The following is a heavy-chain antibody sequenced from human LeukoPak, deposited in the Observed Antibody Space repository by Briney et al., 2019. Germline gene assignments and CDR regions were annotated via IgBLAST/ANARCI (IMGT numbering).Heavy chain of an antibody. Sequence: ASVKVSCKASGYTFTGYYMHWLRQAPGQGLEWMGWIIPKSGGTHYAQKFQGRVTMTRDTSITTAFMELSSLTSDDTAVYYCARREQWLVGDDYWGQGTLVTVSS. J-gene: IGHJ4*02. V-gene: IGHV1-2*02. CDR2: IIPKSGGT. CDR3: ARREQWLVGDDY. D-gene: IGHD6-19*01. CDR1: GYTFTGYY.